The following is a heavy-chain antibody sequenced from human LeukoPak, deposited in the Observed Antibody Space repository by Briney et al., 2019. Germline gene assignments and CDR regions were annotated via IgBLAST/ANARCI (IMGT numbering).Heavy chain of an antibody. D-gene: IGHD3-9*01. Sequence: SETLSLTCAVSGYSISSGYYWGWIRQPPGKGLEWIGYIYYSGTTVYNPSLKSRVTMSVDTSKNQFSLRLSSVTAADTAVYYCARHAPAHFDFLWGQGTLITVSS. CDR1: GYSISSGYY. J-gene: IGHJ4*02. CDR2: IYYSGTT. V-gene: IGHV4-38-2*01. CDR3: ARHAPAHFDFL.